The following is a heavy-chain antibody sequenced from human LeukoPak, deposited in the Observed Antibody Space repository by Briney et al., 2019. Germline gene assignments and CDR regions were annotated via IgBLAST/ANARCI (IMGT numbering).Heavy chain of an antibody. CDR3: ARGGYYDSSGYYNY. D-gene: IGHD3-22*01. V-gene: IGHV1-18*01. CDR1: GYTFTSYG. CDR2: ISAYHGNT. J-gene: IGHJ4*02. Sequence: GASVKVSCKASGYTFTSYGISWVRQAPGQGLEWMGRISAYHGNTNYAQKLQGRVTMTTDTSTSTAYMELRSLRSDDTAVYYCARGGYYDSSGYYNYWGQGTLVTVSS.